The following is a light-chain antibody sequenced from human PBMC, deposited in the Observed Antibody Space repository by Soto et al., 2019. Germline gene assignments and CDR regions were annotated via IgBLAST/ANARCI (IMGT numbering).Light chain of an antibody. CDR3: CSYAGSYTYV. CDR2: DVS. Sequence: QSALTQPRSVSGSPGQSVTISCTGTSSDVGGYNYVSWYQQHPGKAPKLMIYDVSKRPSGVPDRLSGSKSGNTASLTISGLQAEDEADYYCCSYAGSYTYVFGTGTKV. CDR1: SSDVGGYNY. J-gene: IGLJ1*01. V-gene: IGLV2-11*01.